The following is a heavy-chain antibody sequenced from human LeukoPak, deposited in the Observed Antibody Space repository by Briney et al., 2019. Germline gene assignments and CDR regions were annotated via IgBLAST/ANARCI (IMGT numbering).Heavy chain of an antibody. CDR3: ARGGDITAAGTHWLDP. J-gene: IGHJ5*02. CDR1: GYTFTDYY. V-gene: IGHV1-2*02. D-gene: IGHD6-13*01. Sequence: ASMKVSCKASGYTFTDYYMHWVRQAPGQGLEWMGWINPNSGATDYAQNFQDRVTMTSDTSIITAYIELSRLRSDDTAVYYCARGGDITAAGTHWLDPWGQGTLVTVSS. CDR2: INPNSGAT.